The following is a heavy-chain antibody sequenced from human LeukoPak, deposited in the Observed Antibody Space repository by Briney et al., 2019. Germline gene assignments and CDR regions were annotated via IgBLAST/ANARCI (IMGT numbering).Heavy chain of an antibody. Sequence: PGGSLRLSCAASGFTFSSYWMHWVRQAPGKGLVWVSRINSDGSSTSYADSVKGRFTISRDNAKNTLYLQMNSLRAEDTAVYYCAKEKGDGLPFDYWGQGTLITVSS. CDR2: INSDGSST. J-gene: IGHJ4*02. D-gene: IGHD5-24*01. CDR3: AKEKGDGLPFDY. CDR1: GFTFSSYW. V-gene: IGHV3-74*01.